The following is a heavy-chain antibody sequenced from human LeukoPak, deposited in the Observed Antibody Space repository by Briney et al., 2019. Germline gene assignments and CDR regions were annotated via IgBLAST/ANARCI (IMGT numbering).Heavy chain of an antibody. J-gene: IGHJ6*03. CDR3: AKESGYSGYDSRYYYMDV. V-gene: IGHV1-18*01. CDR1: GYTFTSYG. D-gene: IGHD5-12*01. CDR2: ISAYNGNT. Sequence: ASVKVSCKASGYTFTSYGISWVRQAPGQGLEWMGWISAYNGNTNYAQKLQGRVTMTTDTSTSTAYMELSSLRSEDTAVYYCAKESGYSGYDSRYYYMDVWGKGTTVTISS.